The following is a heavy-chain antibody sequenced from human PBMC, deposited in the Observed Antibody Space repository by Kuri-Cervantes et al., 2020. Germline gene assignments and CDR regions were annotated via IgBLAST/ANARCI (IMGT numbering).Heavy chain of an antibody. Sequence: GESLKISCAASGFTLGSYWMSWVRQAPGKGLEWVANIRQDGSEIYYLDSVKGRFTISRDNAKNSLYLQMNSLRAEDTAVYYCAARRDAYYYYGMDVWGQGTTVTVSS. CDR2: IRQDGSEI. V-gene: IGHV3-7*01. J-gene: IGHJ6*02. CDR3: AARRDAYYYYGMDV. CDR1: GFTLGSYW.